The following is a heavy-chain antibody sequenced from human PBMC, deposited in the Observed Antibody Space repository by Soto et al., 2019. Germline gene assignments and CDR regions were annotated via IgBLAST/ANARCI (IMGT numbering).Heavy chain of an antibody. J-gene: IGHJ2*01. Sequence: QVQLVQSGADVKKPGASVKVSCKSSGYTFNNYGIILLRQSPEQGLEWMGWIGPYNGNTDHAQNLQGRVTMTTDTSKNTAYMELRSLRSDDTALYYCARCYFSVGSCYTCWPFDLWGRGTLVTVSS. V-gene: IGHV1-18*01. CDR2: IGPYNGNT. D-gene: IGHD2-15*01. CDR1: GYTFNNYG. CDR3: ARCYFSVGSCYTCWPFDL.